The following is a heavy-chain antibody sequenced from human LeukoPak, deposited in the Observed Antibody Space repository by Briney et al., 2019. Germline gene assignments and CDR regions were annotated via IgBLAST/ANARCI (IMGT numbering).Heavy chain of an antibody. CDR1: GFTFITYT. J-gene: IGHJ3*02. V-gene: IGHV3-21*01. D-gene: IGHD1-26*01. Sequence: PGGSLRLSCAASGFTFITYTMNWVRQAPGKGLEWVSAISSSSTYIYYADSVKGRFTISRDNAKNTLYLQMNSLRAEDTAVYYCARASGPMANDDFDIWGQGTMVTVSS. CDR2: ISSSSTYI. CDR3: ARASGPMANDDFDI.